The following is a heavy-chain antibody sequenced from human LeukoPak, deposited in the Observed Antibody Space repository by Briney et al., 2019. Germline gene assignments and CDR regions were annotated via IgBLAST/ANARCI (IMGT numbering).Heavy chain of an antibody. CDR1: GFTFSSYA. Sequence: GGSLRLSCAASGFTFSSYAMSWVRQAPGKGLEWVSAISGSGGSTYYADSVKGRFTISRDNSKNTLYLQMNSLRVEDTAVYYCAKDYYDRTIHFDYWGQGTLVTVSS. J-gene: IGHJ4*02. D-gene: IGHD3-22*01. CDR3: AKDYYDRTIHFDY. CDR2: ISGSGGST. V-gene: IGHV3-23*01.